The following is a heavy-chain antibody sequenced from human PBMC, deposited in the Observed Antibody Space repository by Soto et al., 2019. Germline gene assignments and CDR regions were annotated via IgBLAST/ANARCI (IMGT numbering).Heavy chain of an antibody. Sequence: GSLRLSCAASGFTFSSYSMNWVRQAPGKGLEWVSYISSSSSTIYYADSVKGRFTISRDNAKNSLYLQMNSLRAEDTAVYYCARWGITMVRGGSYYYYYMDVWGKGTTVTVSS. CDR3: ARWGITMVRGGSYYYYYMDV. V-gene: IGHV3-48*01. D-gene: IGHD3-10*01. J-gene: IGHJ6*03. CDR2: ISSSSSTI. CDR1: GFTFSSYS.